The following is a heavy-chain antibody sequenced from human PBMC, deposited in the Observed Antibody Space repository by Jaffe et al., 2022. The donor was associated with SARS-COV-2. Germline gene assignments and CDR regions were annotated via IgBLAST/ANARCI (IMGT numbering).Heavy chain of an antibody. CDR3: ARGKRYFGSGTRLTNSFWV. CDR1: GGSPSGYY. J-gene: IGHJ6*02. D-gene: IGHD3-10*01. V-gene: IGHV4-34*02. Sequence: QVQLQQWGAGLLKSSETLSLTCAVYGGSPSGYYWSWIRQPPGKGLEWIGEINHSGSSNYNPSLKSRLTISIDMSKNHIFLKLNSTTAADTAVYYCARGKRYFGSGTRLTNSFWVWGQGTTVTVSS. CDR2: INHSGSS.